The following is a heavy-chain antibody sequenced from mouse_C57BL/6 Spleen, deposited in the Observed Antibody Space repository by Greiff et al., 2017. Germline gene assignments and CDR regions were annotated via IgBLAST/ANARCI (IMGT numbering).Heavy chain of an antibody. D-gene: IGHD1-1*01. Sequence: EVQRVESGGGLVKPGGSLKLSCAASGFTFSDYGMHWVRQAPEKGLEWVAYISSGSSTIYYADTVKGRFTISRDNAKNTLFLQMTSLRSEDTAMYDCSSRDYGSSHWYFDVWGTGTTVTVSS. J-gene: IGHJ1*03. CDR3: SSRDYGSSHWYFDV. V-gene: IGHV5-17*01. CDR2: ISSGSSTI. CDR1: GFTFSDYG.